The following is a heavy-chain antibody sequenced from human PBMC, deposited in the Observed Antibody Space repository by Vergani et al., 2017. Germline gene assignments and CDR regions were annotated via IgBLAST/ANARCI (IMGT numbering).Heavy chain of an antibody. CDR3: AKNGVLLWFGELSN. J-gene: IGHJ4*02. CDR2: ISWDGGST. V-gene: IGHV3-43D*03. CDR1: GSTLDDNV. Sequence: EVQLVESGGVVVQPGGSLRPSCAAFGSTLDDNVMHWVRKAPGKGLEWVSLISWDGGSTYYADSVKCRFTISRDNSKNSLYLQMNSLRAEDTALYYCAKNGVLLWFGELSNWSQGTLVTVSS. D-gene: IGHD3-10*01.